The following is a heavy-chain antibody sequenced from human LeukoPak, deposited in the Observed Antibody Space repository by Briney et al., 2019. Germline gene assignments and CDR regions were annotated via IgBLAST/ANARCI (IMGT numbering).Heavy chain of an antibody. CDR2: ISGTGGYT. CDR3: AKSEGITMVRGVSSYMDV. J-gene: IGHJ6*03. CDR1: GFTFSSYA. D-gene: IGHD3-10*01. Sequence: GGSLRLSCGASGFTFSSYAMTWVRQAPGKGLEWVSAISGTGGYTYYTDSVKGRFTISRDNSKNTLYLQMNSLRAEDTAVYYCAKSEGITMVRGVSSYMDVWGKGTTVTISS. V-gene: IGHV3-23*01.